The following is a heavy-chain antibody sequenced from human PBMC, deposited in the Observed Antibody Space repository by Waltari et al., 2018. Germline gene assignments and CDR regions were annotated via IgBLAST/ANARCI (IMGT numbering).Heavy chain of an antibody. CDR1: GFTVSSNY. D-gene: IGHD6-6*01. CDR2: IYSGGST. Sequence: EVQLVESGGGLVQPGGSLRLSCAASGFTVSSNYMSWVRQAPGKGLEWVSVIYSGGSTYYADSVKGRFTISRDNSKNTLYLQMNSLRAEDTAVYYCARDRYSSSSGGYFDYWGQGTLVTVSS. J-gene: IGHJ4*02. CDR3: ARDRYSSSSGGYFDY. V-gene: IGHV3-66*02.